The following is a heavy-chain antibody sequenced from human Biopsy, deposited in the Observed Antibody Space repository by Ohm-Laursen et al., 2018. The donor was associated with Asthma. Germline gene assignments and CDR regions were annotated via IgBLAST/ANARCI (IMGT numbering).Heavy chain of an antibody. Sequence: GTLSLTCAVYGGSFSGYYWSWIRQPPGKGLEWIGEINHSGRTNYNPSLKSRVTISVDTSKNQFSLKLSSVTAADTAVYYCARITNDRIAAAGRYYYYGMDVWGQGTTVTVSS. J-gene: IGHJ6*02. CDR1: GGSFSGYY. CDR3: ARITNDRIAAAGRYYYYGMDV. V-gene: IGHV4-34*01. D-gene: IGHD6-13*01. CDR2: INHSGRT.